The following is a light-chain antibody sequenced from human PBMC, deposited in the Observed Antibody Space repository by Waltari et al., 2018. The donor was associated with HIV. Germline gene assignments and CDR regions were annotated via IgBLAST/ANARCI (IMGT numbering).Light chain of an antibody. J-gene: IGKJ1*01. CDR3: QQTYRTPS. V-gene: IGKV1-39*01. CDR2: AAS. CDR1: QRIGKF. Sequence: DIPLTQSPSSLAVSVGERVTITCRASQRIGKFLNWYQHKPGKAPSLLIFAASSLHSGVPSRFIGSGSGTDFTLTITGLQPEDFATYYCQQTYRTPSFGQGTTVEVK.